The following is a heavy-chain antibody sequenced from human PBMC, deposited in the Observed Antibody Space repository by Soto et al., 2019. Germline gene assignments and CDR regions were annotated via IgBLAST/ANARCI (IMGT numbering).Heavy chain of an antibody. J-gene: IGHJ4*02. V-gene: IGHV3-53*01. CDR2: IYSAGST. CDR1: GLTVSSSY. CDR3: VREASSSGLHLDH. D-gene: IGHD6-6*01. Sequence: GVLRLSCAASGLTVSSSYMSWVRQAPGKGLQWVSVIYSAGSTYYANSVKGRFTISRDISTNMVYLQMNSLRAEDAAVYYCVREASSSGLHLDHWGRGTLVTVSS.